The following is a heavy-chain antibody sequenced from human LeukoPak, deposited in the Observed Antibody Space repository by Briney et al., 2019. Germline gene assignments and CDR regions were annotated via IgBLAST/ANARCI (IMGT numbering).Heavy chain of an antibody. J-gene: IGHJ6*02. D-gene: IGHD2-2*01. V-gene: IGHV3-21*01. CDR2: ISSSSSYI. Sequence: PGGSLRLSCAASGFTFSNAWISWVRQAPGKGLEWVSSISSSSSYIYYADSVKGRFTISRDNAKNSLYLQMNSLRAEDTAVYYCARWGLPAAILNSPGAYYGMDVWGQGTTVTVSS. CDR1: GFTFSNAW. CDR3: ARWGLPAAILNSPGAYYGMDV.